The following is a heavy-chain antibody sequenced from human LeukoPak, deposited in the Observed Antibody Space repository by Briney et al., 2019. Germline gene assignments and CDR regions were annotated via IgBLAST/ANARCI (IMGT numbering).Heavy chain of an antibody. D-gene: IGHD2-2*01. CDR1: GGSISSSSYY. CDR3: ASVPSTYYYGMDV. Sequence: SETLSLTCTVSGGSISSSSYYWGWIRQPPGTGLEWIGSIYYSGSTYYNPSLKSRVTISVDTSKNQFSLKLSSVTAADTAVYYCASVPSTYYYGMDVWGQGTTVTVSS. CDR2: IYYSGST. J-gene: IGHJ6*02. V-gene: IGHV4-39*01.